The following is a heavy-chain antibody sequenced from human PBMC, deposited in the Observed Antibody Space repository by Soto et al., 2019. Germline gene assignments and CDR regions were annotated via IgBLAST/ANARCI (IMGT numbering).Heavy chain of an antibody. CDR3: RGELLRDSFDY. CDR2: IIPIFGTA. J-gene: IGHJ4*02. CDR1: GGTFSSYA. Sequence: SVKVSCKASGGTFSSYAISWVRQAPGQGLEWMGGIIPIFGTANYAQKFQGRVTITADESTSTAYMELSSLRSEDTAVYYCRGELLRDSFDYWGQGTLVTVSS. D-gene: IGHD1-26*01. V-gene: IGHV1-69*13.